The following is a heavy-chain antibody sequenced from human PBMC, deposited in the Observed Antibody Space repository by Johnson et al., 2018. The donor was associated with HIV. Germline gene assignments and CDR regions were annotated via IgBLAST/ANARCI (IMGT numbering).Heavy chain of an antibody. Sequence: QVQLVESGGGVVQPGRSLRLSCAASGFTFSSYAMHWVRQAPGKGLEWVAVISYDGSNKYYADSVKGRFTISRDNSKNTLYLQMNSLRAEDTAVYYCARDLWDAYNPPPGAFDIWGQGTMVTVSS. CDR2: ISYDGSNK. V-gene: IGHV3-30*04. D-gene: IGHD5-24*01. J-gene: IGHJ3*02. CDR1: GFTFSSYA. CDR3: ARDLWDAYNPPPGAFDI.